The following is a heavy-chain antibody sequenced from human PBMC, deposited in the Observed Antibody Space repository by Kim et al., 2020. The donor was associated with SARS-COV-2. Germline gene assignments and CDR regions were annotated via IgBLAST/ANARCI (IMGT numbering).Heavy chain of an antibody. J-gene: IGHJ4*02. D-gene: IGHD6-13*01. CDR1: GFTFNNYA. Sequence: GGSLRLSCAASGFTFNNYAMSWVRQAPGKGLEWVSVISGSGGSTSYTDSVKGRFTISRDNSENTLYLQMNSLRAEDTAGYYCAKSRYLAGTSASDYWGQG. V-gene: IGHV3-23*01. CDR2: ISGSGGST. CDR3: AKSRYLAGTSASDY.